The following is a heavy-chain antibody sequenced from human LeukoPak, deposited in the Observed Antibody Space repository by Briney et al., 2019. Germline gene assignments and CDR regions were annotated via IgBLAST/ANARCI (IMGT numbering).Heavy chain of an antibody. Sequence: SETLSLTCTVSGGSISSSSYYWAWIRQPPGKGLEWIGSFYYSGSTYYNSSLKSRVTISIDTSKNQFSLKLSSVTAADTAMYYCARDKCFSGTCYSDSWGHGTLVTVSS. J-gene: IGHJ5*01. V-gene: IGHV4-39*07. D-gene: IGHD2-15*01. CDR2: FYYSGST. CDR1: GGSISSSSYY. CDR3: ARDKCFSGTCYSDS.